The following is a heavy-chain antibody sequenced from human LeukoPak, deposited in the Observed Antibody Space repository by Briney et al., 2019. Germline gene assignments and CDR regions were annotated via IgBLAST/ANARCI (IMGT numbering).Heavy chain of an antibody. V-gene: IGHV3-23*01. D-gene: IGHD6-13*01. Sequence: GGSLRLSCAASGFTFSSYAMSWVRQAPGKGLEWVSAISGSGGSTYYADSVKGRFTISRDSSKNTLYLQMNSLRAEDTAVYYCAIALAAAGILRFDYWGQGTLVTVSS. CDR3: AIALAAAGILRFDY. J-gene: IGHJ4*02. CDR2: ISGSGGST. CDR1: GFTFSSYA.